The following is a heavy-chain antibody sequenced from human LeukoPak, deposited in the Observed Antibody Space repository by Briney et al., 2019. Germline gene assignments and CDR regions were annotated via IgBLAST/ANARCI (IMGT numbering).Heavy chain of an antibody. V-gene: IGHV1-18*01. J-gene: IGHJ6*03. Sequence: ASVKVSCKASGYTFINYGISWVRQAPGQGLEWMGWISPYNGNTDYAQKFQGRVAMTTDTSASTAYMELRSLRSDDTAAYYCGRSGSSYYYYMDVWGKGTTVTVS. CDR3: GRSGSSYYYYMDV. D-gene: IGHD1-26*01. CDR1: GYTFINYG. CDR2: ISPYNGNT.